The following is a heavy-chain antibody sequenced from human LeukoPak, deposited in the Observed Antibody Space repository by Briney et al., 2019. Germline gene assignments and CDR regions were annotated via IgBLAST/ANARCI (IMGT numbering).Heavy chain of an antibody. CDR2: ISSSGSTI. Sequence: GGSLRLSCAASGFTFSDYYMSWIRQAPGKGLEWVSYISSSGSTIYYADSVKGRFTISRDNAKNSLYLQMNSLRAEDTAVYYCARDAIKGYSYGYGVRNYYYMDVWGKGTTVTVSS. J-gene: IGHJ6*03. V-gene: IGHV3-11*04. CDR3: ARDAIKGYSYGYGVRNYYYMDV. CDR1: GFTFSDYY. D-gene: IGHD5-18*01.